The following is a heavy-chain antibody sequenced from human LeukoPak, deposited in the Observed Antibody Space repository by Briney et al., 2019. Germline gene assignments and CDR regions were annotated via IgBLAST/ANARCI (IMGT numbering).Heavy chain of an antibody. V-gene: IGHV4-59*01. CDR3: ARALIVVVPAASNWFDP. D-gene: IGHD2-2*01. CDR2: IYYSGST. Sequence: SETLSLTCTVSGGSISSYYWSWIRQPPGKGLEWIGYIYYSGSTNYNPSLKNRVTISVDTSKNQFSLKLSSVTAADTAVYYCARALIVVVPAASNWFDPWGQGTLVTVSS. J-gene: IGHJ5*02. CDR1: GGSISSYY.